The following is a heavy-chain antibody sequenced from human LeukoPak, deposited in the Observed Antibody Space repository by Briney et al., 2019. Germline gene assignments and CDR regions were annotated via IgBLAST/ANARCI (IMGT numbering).Heavy chain of an antibody. CDR3: ARGLMGTRGYYYYMDV. Sequence: GGSLRLSCGASGFTFSSYGMSWVRQAPGKGLEWVSAISGSGGSTYYADSVKGRFTISRDNSKNTLYLQMNSLRAEDTAVYYCARGLMGTRGYYYYMDVWGKGTTVTVSS. CDR2: ISGSGGST. V-gene: IGHV3-23*01. J-gene: IGHJ6*03. D-gene: IGHD2-8*01. CDR1: GFTFSSYG.